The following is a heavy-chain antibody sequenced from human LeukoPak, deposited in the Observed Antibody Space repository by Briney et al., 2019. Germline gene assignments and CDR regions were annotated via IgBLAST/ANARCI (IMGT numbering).Heavy chain of an antibody. D-gene: IGHD3-22*01. CDR1: GITLSNYG. CDR2: ISDSGGST. V-gene: IGHV3-23*01. CDR3: ARRGVVIRVILVGFHKEAFYFDS. Sequence: GGSLRLSCAVSGITLSNYGMSWVRQAPGKGLEWVAGISDSGGSTNYADSVKGRFTISRDNPKNTLYLQMNSLRAEDTAVYFCARRGVVIRVILVGFHKEAFYFDSWGQGALVTISS. J-gene: IGHJ4*02.